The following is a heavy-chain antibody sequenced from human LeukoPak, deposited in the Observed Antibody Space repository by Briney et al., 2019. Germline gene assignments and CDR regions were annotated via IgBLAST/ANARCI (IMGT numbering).Heavy chain of an antibody. CDR3: AKDHYWSIDY. D-gene: IGHD3-3*01. J-gene: IGHJ4*02. CDR2: IKGDGIST. Sequence: GGSLRLSCVASGFTVSDNCMSWVRHAPGQGLVWVSRIKGDGISTNYADSVKGRFTISRDIAKNTLYLQMNSLRAEDTGVYYCAKDHYWSIDYWGRGTLVTVSS. CDR1: GFTVSDNC. V-gene: IGHV3-74*01.